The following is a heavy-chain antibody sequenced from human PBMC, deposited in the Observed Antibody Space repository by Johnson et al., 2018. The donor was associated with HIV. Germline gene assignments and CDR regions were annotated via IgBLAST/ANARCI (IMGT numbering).Heavy chain of an antibody. V-gene: IGHV3-15*01. CDR1: GFTFSNAW. J-gene: IGHJ3*02. CDR2: IKSKTDGGTT. D-gene: IGHD3-16*01. Sequence: VQLVESGGGLVKPGGSLRLSCAASGFTFSNAWMTWVRQAPGKGLEWVGRIKSKTDGGTTDYAAPVKGRFTISRDNAKNSLYLQMNSLRAEDTAIYYCARGRGALDIWVQGTMVTVSS. CDR3: ARGRGALDI.